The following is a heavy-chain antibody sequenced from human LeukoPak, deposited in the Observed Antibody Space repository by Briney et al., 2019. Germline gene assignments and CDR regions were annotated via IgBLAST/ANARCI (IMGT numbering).Heavy chain of an antibody. CDR2: ISAYNGNT. CDR1: GYTFTSYG. V-gene: IGHV1-18*01. D-gene: IGHD3-22*01. Sequence: GASVKVSCKASGYTFTSYGISWVRQAPGQGLEWMGWISAYNGNTNYAQKFQGRVTMTEDTSTDTAYMELSSLRSEDTAVYYCATLYYYDSRAFDYWGQGTLVTVSS. J-gene: IGHJ4*02. CDR3: ATLYYYDSRAFDY.